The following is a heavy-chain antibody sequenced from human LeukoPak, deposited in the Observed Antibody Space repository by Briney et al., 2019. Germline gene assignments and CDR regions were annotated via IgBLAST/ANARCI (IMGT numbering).Heavy chain of an antibody. D-gene: IGHD3-10*01. V-gene: IGHV4-34*01. Sequence: SETLSLTCAVYGGSFSGYYWSWIRQPPGKGLEWIGEINHSGSTNYNPSLKSRVTISVDTSKNRFSLMLSSVTAADTAVYYCAXGVAAXAYGYWXQGTLVTVSS. J-gene: IGHJ4*02. CDR3: AXGVAAXAYGY. CDR1: GGSFSGYY. CDR2: INHSGST.